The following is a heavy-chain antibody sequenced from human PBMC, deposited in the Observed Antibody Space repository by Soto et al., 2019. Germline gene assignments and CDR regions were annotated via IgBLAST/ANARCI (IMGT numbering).Heavy chain of an antibody. V-gene: IGHV1-46*01. CDR3: ARPEGYGSGSYYFDS. Sequence: ASVKVSCKASGYPFTTYHLHWVRQAPGQGLEWMGIVYVTGTGTRSAQKFQGRLAMTRDRSTSTVYMELSSLRSEDTAVYYCARPEGYGSGSYYFDSWGQGTLVTVSS. CDR2: VYVTGTGT. D-gene: IGHD3-10*01. CDR1: GYPFTTYH. J-gene: IGHJ4*02.